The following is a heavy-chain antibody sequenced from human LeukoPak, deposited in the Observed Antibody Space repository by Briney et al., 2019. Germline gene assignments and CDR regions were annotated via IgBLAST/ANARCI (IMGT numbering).Heavy chain of an antibody. CDR2: IYASGST. Sequence: PSETLSLTCTVSGASINSYYWSWLRQPAGKGLEWIGRIYASGSTNYNPSLESRVTMSVDTSKNQFSLKLRSVTAADTAVYYCARVVRGDEEDYWGRGTLVTVSS. J-gene: IGHJ4*02. D-gene: IGHD2-21*01. CDR3: ARVVRGDEEDY. CDR1: GASINSYY. V-gene: IGHV4-4*07.